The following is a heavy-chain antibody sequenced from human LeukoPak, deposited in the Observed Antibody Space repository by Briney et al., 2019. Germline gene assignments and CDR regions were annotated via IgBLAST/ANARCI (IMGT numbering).Heavy chain of an antibody. J-gene: IGHJ4*02. CDR1: EFPFSKFC. CDR3: ARDPGTVADPYFDY. V-gene: IGHV3-11*01. CDR2: ICSDSRII. Sequence: GGSLRLSCVVSEFPFSKFCMSWFRQAPGKGLEWISYICSDSRIIHYADSVKGRFTISRDNGKNSLYLQMNSLRAEDTAVYYCARDPGTVADPYFDYWGQGSLVTVSS. D-gene: IGHD6-19*01.